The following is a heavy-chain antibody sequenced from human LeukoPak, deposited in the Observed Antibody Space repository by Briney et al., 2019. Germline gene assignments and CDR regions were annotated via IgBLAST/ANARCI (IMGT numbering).Heavy chain of an antibody. V-gene: IGHV3-11*01. CDR3: ARTSTILVVPYFDY. CDR2: ISSSGSTI. CDR1: GFTFSDYY. D-gene: IGHD3-22*01. J-gene: IGHJ4*02. Sequence: PGGSLRLSCAASGFTFSDYYMSWIRQAPGKGLEWVSYISSSGSTIYYADSVKGRFTISRDNAKNSLYLQMNSLRAEDTAVYYCARTSTILVVPYFDYWGQGTLVTVSS.